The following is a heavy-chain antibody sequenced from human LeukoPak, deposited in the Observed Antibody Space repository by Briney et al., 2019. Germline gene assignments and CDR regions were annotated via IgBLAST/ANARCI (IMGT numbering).Heavy chain of an antibody. CDR3: ARDEPHGSGSYGLDC. CDR2: INPNSGGT. Sequence: GASVKVSCTASGYTFTTYYMHWVRQAPGQGLEWMGWINPNSGGTNYAQKFQGRVTMTRDTSISTAYMDLSRLRSDDTAVYYCARDEPHGSGSYGLDCWGQGTLVTVSS. J-gene: IGHJ4*02. D-gene: IGHD3-10*01. V-gene: IGHV1-2*02. CDR1: GYTFTTYY.